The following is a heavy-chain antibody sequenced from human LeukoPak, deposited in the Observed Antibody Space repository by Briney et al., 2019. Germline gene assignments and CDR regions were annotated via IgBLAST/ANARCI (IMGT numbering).Heavy chain of an antibody. CDR2: IYYSGST. Sequence: SETLSLTCTVSGGSISSYYWSWIRQPPGKGLEWIGYIYYSGSTTYNPSLKSRVTISVDTSKNQFSLKLSSVTAADTAVYYCARSVGPERFDYWGQGTLVTVSS. CDR1: GGSISSYY. J-gene: IGHJ4*02. V-gene: IGHV4-59*01. D-gene: IGHD1-14*01. CDR3: ARSVGPERFDY.